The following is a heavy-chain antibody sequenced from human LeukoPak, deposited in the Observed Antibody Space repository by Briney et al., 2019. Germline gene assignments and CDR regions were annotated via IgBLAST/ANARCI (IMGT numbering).Heavy chain of an antibody. D-gene: IGHD2-2*01. CDR3: ARAYCSSTSCFDNDY. CDR1: GGTFSSYA. CDR2: ISAYNGNT. Sequence: ASVKVSCKASGGTFSSYAISWVRQAPGQGLEWMGWISAYNGNTNYAQKLQGRVTMTTDTSTSTAYMELGSLRSDDTAVYYCARAYCSSTSCFDNDYWGQGTLVTVSS. J-gene: IGHJ4*02. V-gene: IGHV1-18*01.